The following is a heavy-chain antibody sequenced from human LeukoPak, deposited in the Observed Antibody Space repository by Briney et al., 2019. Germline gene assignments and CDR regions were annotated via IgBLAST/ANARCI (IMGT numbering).Heavy chain of an antibody. CDR3: ASRGKQQLAHFDY. CDR2: ISSSGSTI. V-gene: IGHV3-11*01. J-gene: IGHJ4*02. Sequence: KPGGSLRLSCAASGFTFSDYYMSWIRQAPGKGLEWVSYISSSGSTIYYADSVKGRFTISRDNAKNSLYLQMNSLRAEDTAVYYCASRGKQQLAHFDYWGQGTLVTVSS. D-gene: IGHD6-13*01. CDR1: GFTFSDYY.